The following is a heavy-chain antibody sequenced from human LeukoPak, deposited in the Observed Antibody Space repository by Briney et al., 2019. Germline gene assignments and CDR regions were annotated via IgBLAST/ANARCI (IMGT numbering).Heavy chain of an antibody. CDR3: ARGLHYYVAMDV. D-gene: IGHD3-10*02. CDR1: GGSFSGYY. Sequence: ETLSLTCAVYGGSFSGYYWSWIRQPPGKGLEWVSSIGSDNKPHYSESVKGRFAISRDNSKSMLFLQLNSLRAEDTALYYCARGLHYYVAMDVWGQGTTVTVSS. CDR2: IGSDNKP. J-gene: IGHJ6*02. V-gene: IGHV3-53*01.